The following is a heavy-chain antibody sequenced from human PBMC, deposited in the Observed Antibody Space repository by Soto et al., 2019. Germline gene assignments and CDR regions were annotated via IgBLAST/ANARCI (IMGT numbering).Heavy chain of an antibody. CDR2: ISYDGSNK. J-gene: IGHJ4*02. CDR3: ARSPDSSGYSGY. D-gene: IGHD3-22*01. V-gene: IGHV3-30-3*01. Sequence: QVQLVESGGGVVQPGRSLRLSCAASGFTFSSYAMHWVRQAPGKGLVWVAVISYDGSNKYYADSVKGRFTISRDNSKNTLYLQMNSLRAEDTAVYYCARSPDSSGYSGYWGQGTLVTVSS. CDR1: GFTFSSYA.